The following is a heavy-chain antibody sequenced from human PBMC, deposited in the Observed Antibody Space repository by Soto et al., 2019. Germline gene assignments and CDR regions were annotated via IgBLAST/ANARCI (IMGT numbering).Heavy chain of an antibody. V-gene: IGHV3-11*05. CDR3: ARDGAYSSGWLDY. J-gene: IGHJ4*02. Sequence: GALRLSCAASGFTFSDYYMSWIRQAPGKGLEWVSYISSSSSYTNYADSVKGRFTISRDNAKNSLYLQMNSLRAEDTAVYYCARDGAYSSGWLDYWGQGTLVTVSS. CDR2: ISSSSSYT. CDR1: GFTFSDYY. D-gene: IGHD6-19*01.